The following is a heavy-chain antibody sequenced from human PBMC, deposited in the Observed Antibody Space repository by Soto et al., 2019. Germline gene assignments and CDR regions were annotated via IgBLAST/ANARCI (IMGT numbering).Heavy chain of an antibody. Sequence: SETLSLTCTVSCGSISSYYWSWIRQPPGKGLEWIGYIYYSGSTNYNPSLKSRVTISVDTSKNQFSLKLSSVTAADTAVYYCARHYGSGSYYNWGYYYYYMDVWGKGTTVTVSS. V-gene: IGHV4-59*08. CDR3: ARHYGSGSYYNWGYYYYYMDV. CDR2: IYYSGST. J-gene: IGHJ6*03. D-gene: IGHD3-10*01. CDR1: CGSISSYY.